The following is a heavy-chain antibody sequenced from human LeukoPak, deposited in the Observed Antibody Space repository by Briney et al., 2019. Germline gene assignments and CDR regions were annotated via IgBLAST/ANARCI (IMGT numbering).Heavy chain of an antibody. CDR1: GYTFTGYY. V-gene: IGHV1-2*02. Sequence: ASVKVSCKPSGYTFTGYYIHWVRQAPGQGLEWMGWIKPNSGGTNYAQKFQGRVTMTRDTSISTAYMELSRLRSDDTAVYYCARDGVGSTRTFDYWGQGTLVTVSS. J-gene: IGHJ4*02. D-gene: IGHD3-3*01. CDR2: IKPNSGGT. CDR3: ARDGVGSTRTFDY.